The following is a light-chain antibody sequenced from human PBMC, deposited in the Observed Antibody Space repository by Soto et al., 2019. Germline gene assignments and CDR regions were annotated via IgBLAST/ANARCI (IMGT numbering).Light chain of an antibody. CDR3: CSYAGSSTYG. CDR1: SSDVGDYDY. Sequence: QSALTQPRSVSGSPGQSGTISCTGTSSDVGDYDYVSWYQQHPGKAPKLMIYDVSKRPSGVPDRFSGSKSGNTAYLTISGLQAEDEADYYCCSYAGSSTYGFGTETKLTVL. CDR2: DVS. V-gene: IGLV2-11*01. J-gene: IGLJ1*01.